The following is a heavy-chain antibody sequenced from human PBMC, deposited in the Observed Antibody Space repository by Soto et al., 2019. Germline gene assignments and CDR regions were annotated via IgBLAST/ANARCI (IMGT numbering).Heavy chain of an antibody. CDR2: IIPIFGTA. Sequence: SVKVSCKASGGTFSSYAISWVRQAPGQGLEWMGGIIPIFGTANYAQKFQGRVTITADESTSTAYMELSSLRSEDTAVYYCARKSYYYYGMDVWGQGTMVTVSS. V-gene: IGHV1-69*13. CDR3: ARKSYYYYGMDV. J-gene: IGHJ6*02. CDR1: GGTFSSYA.